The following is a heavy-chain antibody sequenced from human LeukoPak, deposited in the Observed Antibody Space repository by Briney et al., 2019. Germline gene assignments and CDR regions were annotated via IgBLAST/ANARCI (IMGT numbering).Heavy chain of an antibody. V-gene: IGHV3-30-3*01. J-gene: IGHJ4*02. Sequence: GRSLRLSCAASGFTFSSYAMHWVRQAPGKGLEWVAVISYDGSNKYYADSVKGRFTISRDNSKNTLYLQMNSLRAEDTAVYYCARDIGGVHSSGWYYWGQGTLVTVSS. CDR1: GFTFSSYA. D-gene: IGHD6-19*01. CDR2: ISYDGSNK. CDR3: ARDIGGVHSSGWYY.